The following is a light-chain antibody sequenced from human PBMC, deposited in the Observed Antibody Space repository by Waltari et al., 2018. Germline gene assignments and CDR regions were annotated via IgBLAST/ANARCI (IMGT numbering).Light chain of an antibody. Sequence: DIQMTQSPSSLYASVGDRVTITCQASQDISNYLNWYQQKTGKAPKLLIYDASNLETGVPSRFSGGGSGTDFTFTISSLQPEDIATYYCQQYDNLPRTFGQGTKGEIK. CDR2: DAS. CDR1: QDISNY. CDR3: QQYDNLPRT. J-gene: IGKJ1*01. V-gene: IGKV1-33*01.